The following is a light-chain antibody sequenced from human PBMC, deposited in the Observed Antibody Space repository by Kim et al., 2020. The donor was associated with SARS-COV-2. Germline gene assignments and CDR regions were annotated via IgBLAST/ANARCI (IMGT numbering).Light chain of an antibody. CDR1: KLGDKY. CDR3: QAWDSSTNWV. J-gene: IGLJ3*02. CDR2: QDH. Sequence: SYELTQPPSVSVSPGQTASITCSGDKLGDKYACWYQQKAGQSPVLVIYQDHKRPSGIPERFSGSNSGNTATLTISGTQAMDEADYYCQAWDSSTNWVFGG. V-gene: IGLV3-1*01.